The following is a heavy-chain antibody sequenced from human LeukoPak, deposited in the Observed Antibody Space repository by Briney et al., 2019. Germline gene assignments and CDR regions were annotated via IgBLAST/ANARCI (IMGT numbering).Heavy chain of an antibody. Sequence: GGSLRLSCAASGFTFSSYGMSWVRQAPGKGLEWVSAISGSGGSTYYADSVKGRFTISRDNSKNTLYLQMNSLRAEDTAVYYCAKAEGAGIAVAGTGDYWGQGTLVTVSS. CDR3: AKAEGAGIAVAGTGDY. CDR2: ISGSGGST. V-gene: IGHV3-23*01. D-gene: IGHD6-19*01. CDR1: GFTFSSYG. J-gene: IGHJ4*02.